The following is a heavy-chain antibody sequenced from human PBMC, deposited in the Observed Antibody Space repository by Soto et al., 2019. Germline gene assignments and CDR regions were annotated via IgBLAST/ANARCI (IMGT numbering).Heavy chain of an antibody. CDR1: GFTFSNAW. J-gene: IGHJ3*02. Sequence: EVQLVESGGGLVKPGGSLRLSCAASGFTFSNAWMSWVRQAPGKGLEWVGRIKSKTDGGTTDYAAPVKGRFTISRDDSKNTLYMQMNSLKTEDTSVYYCTTDRYSSSWYGDDAFDIWGQGTMVTVSS. CDR3: TTDRYSSSWYGDDAFDI. D-gene: IGHD6-13*01. V-gene: IGHV3-15*01. CDR2: IKSKTDGGTT.